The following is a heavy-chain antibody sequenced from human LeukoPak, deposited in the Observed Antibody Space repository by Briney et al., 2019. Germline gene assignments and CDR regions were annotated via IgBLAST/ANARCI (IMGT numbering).Heavy chain of an antibody. V-gene: IGHV4-4*02. J-gene: IGHJ4*02. CDR2: IYHSGST. CDR1: GGSISSSNW. D-gene: IGHD5-18*01. Sequence: PSETLSLTCTVSGGSISSSNWWSWVRPPPGKGLEWIGEIYHSGSTNYNPSLKSRVTISVDTSKNQFSLKLSSVTAADTAVYYCATGETAMAKGGFDYWGQGTLVTVSS. CDR3: ATGETAMAKGGFDY.